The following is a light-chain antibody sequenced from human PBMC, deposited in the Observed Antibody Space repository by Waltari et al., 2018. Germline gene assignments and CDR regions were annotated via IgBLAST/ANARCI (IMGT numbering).Light chain of an antibody. CDR1: HTYVGASNY. Sequence: QSALTQSASVSGSPGQSITNPCTGSHTYVGASNYVSWYQQHPGQVPKVVLFDVSSRPSGVSHRFSGSKSGNTSSLAISGLEPEDEADYYCGSYTTSNTHVFGTGTRVSVL. J-gene: IGLJ1*01. CDR3: GSYTTSNTHV. V-gene: IGLV2-14*01. CDR2: DVS.